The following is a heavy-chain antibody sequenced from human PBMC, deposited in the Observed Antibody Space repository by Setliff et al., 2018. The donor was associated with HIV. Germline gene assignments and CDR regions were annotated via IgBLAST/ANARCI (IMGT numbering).Heavy chain of an antibody. Sequence: ASVKVSCKTSGYTFTTYVVHWVRQAPGQRLEWMGWINVGSGNTKYSQKFQGRVTITRDTSASTAYMELSSLRSEDTAVYYCAIEPLPGDFGDFWGQGTLVTVSS. CDR1: GYTFTTYV. CDR2: INVGSGNT. V-gene: IGHV1-3*01. CDR3: AIEPLPGDFGDF. D-gene: IGHD7-27*01. J-gene: IGHJ4*02.